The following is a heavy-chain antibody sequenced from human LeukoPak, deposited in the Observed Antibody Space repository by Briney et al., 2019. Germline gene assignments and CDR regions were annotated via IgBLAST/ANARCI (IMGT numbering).Heavy chain of an antibody. CDR1: GFSFSKYW. V-gene: IGHV3-74*01. J-gene: IGHJ4*02. CDR3: ASDFDMGITPGDDFDF. Sequence: GGSLRLSCAASGFSFSKYWMHWVRQTPGEGLVWVARIKEDGTYTSYADSVKGRFTISRDNARNTVFLQMNSLRAEDTAVYYCASDFDMGITPGDDFDFWGQGTLVTVSS. CDR2: IKEDGTYT. D-gene: IGHD3-9*01.